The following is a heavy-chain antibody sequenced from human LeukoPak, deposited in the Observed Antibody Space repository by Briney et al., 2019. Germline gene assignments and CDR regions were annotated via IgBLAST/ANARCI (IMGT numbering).Heavy chain of an antibody. CDR1: GGTFSSYA. V-gene: IGHV1-69*05. Sequence: GASVKVSCKASGGTFSSYAISWVRQAPGQGLEWMGGIIPIFGTANYAQKFQGRVTITTDESTSTAYMELSSLRSEDTAVYYCARGGGVPYSSSWLDYWGQGTLVTVSS. CDR2: IIPIFGTA. D-gene: IGHD6-13*01. J-gene: IGHJ4*02. CDR3: ARGGGVPYSSSWLDY.